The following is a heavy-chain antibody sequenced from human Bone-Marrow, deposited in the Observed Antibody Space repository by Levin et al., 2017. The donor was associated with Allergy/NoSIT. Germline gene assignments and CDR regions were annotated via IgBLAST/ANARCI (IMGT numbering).Heavy chain of an antibody. Sequence: GESLKISCAASGFTVNNHYMTWARQAPGKGLEWVSRIYSGGDTHYADSVKGRFTISRDRSRNTLYLQMNNLRAEDTAMYYCATSPLVAVWGQGTLVNVSS. CDR2: IYSGGDT. CDR1: GFTVNNHY. V-gene: IGHV3-53*01. CDR3: ATSPLVAV. J-gene: IGHJ4*02. D-gene: IGHD6-19*01.